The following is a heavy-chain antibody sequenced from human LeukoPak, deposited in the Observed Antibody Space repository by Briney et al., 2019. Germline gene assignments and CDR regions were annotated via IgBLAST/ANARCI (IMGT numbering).Heavy chain of an antibody. CDR2: IKNNTGGGTT. V-gene: IGHV3-15*01. D-gene: IGHD6-19*01. CDR3: TTGRQYSRGWLRIDY. J-gene: IGHJ4*02. Sequence: AGSLTLSCAASGLTFSNAWMSWVRQPPGKGLEWVGRIKNNTGGGTTNYAPHVKGRLTISRDDSKNTLYLQMNSLKTEDTAVYYCTTGRQYSRGWLRIDYWGQGSL. CDR1: GLTFSNAW.